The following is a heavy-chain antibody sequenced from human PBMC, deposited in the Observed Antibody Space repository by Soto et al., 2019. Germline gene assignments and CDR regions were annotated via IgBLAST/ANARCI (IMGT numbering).Heavy chain of an antibody. J-gene: IGHJ4*02. V-gene: IGHV3-23*01. D-gene: IGHD1-1*01. CDR3: AKLYWNPRYFDS. CDR1: GFTFGNVA. CDR2: ISDNGGNT. Sequence: GGSLRLSCAASGFTFGNVAMAWVRQATGKGLEWVSSISDNGGNTDYADSARGRFTLSRDNSKNTLYLQMNHLKAEDTAVYYCAKLYWNPRYFDSWGQGARVTAPQ.